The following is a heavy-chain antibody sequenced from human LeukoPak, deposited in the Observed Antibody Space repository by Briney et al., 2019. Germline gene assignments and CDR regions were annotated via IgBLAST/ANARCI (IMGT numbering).Heavy chain of an antibody. CDR3: ARDREYSKSWSFDY. CDR1: GDSISSKNW. V-gene: IGHV4-4*02. D-gene: IGHD6-13*01. Sequence: PSGTLSLTCAVSGDSISSKNWWNWVRQPPGKGLEWIGEIYHGGNTNYNPSLKSRVTISVDKSKNQFSLILSPVTAADTAVYYCARDREYSKSWSFDYWGQGTLVTVSS. J-gene: IGHJ4*02. CDR2: IYHGGNT.